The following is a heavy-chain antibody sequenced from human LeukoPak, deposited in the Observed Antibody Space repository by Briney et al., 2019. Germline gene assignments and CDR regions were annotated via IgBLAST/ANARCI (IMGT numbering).Heavy chain of an antibody. Sequence: SETLSLTCTVSGGSISSYYWSWIRQPPGKGLEWIGYTYYSGSTNYNPSLKGRVTLPVDTSKNQFSLKLSSVTAADTAVNYCASAVAGTVFDPWGQGTLVTVSS. D-gene: IGHD6-19*01. J-gene: IGHJ5*02. CDR3: ASAVAGTVFDP. V-gene: IGHV4-59*08. CDR2: TYYSGST. CDR1: GGSISSYY.